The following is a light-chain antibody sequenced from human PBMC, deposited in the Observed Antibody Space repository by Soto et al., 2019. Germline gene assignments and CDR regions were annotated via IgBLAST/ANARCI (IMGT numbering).Light chain of an antibody. CDR3: RSSAGSNNWGV. V-gene: IGLV2-8*01. J-gene: IGLJ2*01. CDR1: SRDVGGYNY. CDR2: EVT. Sequence: QSALTQPPSASGSPGQLVTISCTATSRDVGGYNYVSWYQQHPGKAPKLMIYEVTKRPSGVPDRFAGSKSGNTASLTVSGLQAEDEADYCCRSSAGSNNWGVFGGGTKLTVL.